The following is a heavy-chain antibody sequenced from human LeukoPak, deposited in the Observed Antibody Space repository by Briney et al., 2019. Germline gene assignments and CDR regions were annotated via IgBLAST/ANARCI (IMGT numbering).Heavy chain of an antibody. Sequence: GGSLRLSCAVSGLTVSSNYMSWVRQAPGKALEWVSVIYSGGSTYYADFVKGRFTFSRDNSKNALYLQMNSLRAEDTAVYYCVRERVPSGSFFDYWGQGTLVTVSS. J-gene: IGHJ4*02. D-gene: IGHD1-26*01. CDR2: IYSGGST. CDR1: GLTVSSNY. V-gene: IGHV3-66*01. CDR3: VRERVPSGSFFDY.